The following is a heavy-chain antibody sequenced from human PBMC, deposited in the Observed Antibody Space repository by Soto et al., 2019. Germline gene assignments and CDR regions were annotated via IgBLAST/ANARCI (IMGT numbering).Heavy chain of an antibody. J-gene: IGHJ4*02. D-gene: IGHD2-8*01. CDR1: GGSISSSSYY. Sequence: QLQLQESGPGLVKPSETLSLTCAVSGGSISSSSYYWGWIRQPPGKGLEWIGNFYYGGSTYYNPSIKCAVALPVDTSKTQSSLTPSYLAPAAPAVYYCARLARYCPNGVCYTFYFDYWGQGTLVTVSS. CDR2: FYYGGST. CDR3: ARLARYCPNGVCYTFYFDY. V-gene: IGHV4-39*01.